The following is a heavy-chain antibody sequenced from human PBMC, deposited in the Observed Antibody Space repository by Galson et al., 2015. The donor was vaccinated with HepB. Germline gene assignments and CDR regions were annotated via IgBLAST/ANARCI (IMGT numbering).Heavy chain of an antibody. CDR2: IVPMFGTA. V-gene: IGHV1-69*13. CDR1: GGTFSNYA. D-gene: IGHD3-10*02. Sequence: SVKVSCKASGGTFSNYAINWVRQAPGQGLEWVGGIVPMFGTADYAQKFKGRLTITADESTSTAYMELSGLRSEDTAVYYCARDTRLCSGDCSIYFYYYMDVWGKGTTVTVSS. J-gene: IGHJ6*03. CDR3: ARDTRLCSGDCSIYFYYYMDV.